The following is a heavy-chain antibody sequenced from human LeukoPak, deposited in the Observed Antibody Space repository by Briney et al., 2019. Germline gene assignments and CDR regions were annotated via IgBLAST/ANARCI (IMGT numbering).Heavy chain of an antibody. CDR1: GGSFSGYY. D-gene: IGHD5-18*01. J-gene: IGHJ6*03. Sequence: SETLSLTCAVYGGSFSGYYWSWIRQPPGKGPECIEEINHSGSTNYNPSLKSRVTISGDTSKNQFSLRLSSVTAADTAVYFCARAGYSYVINDWSRTGLGAYPTKYYYHMDVWGKGTTVTVSS. V-gene: IGHV4-34*01. CDR2: INHSGST. CDR3: ARAGYSYVINDWSRTGLGAYPTKYYYHMDV.